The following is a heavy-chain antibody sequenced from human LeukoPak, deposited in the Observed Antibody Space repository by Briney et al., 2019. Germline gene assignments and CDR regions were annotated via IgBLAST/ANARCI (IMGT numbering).Heavy chain of an antibody. CDR2: ISSSSSSI. V-gene: IGHV3-21*01. D-gene: IGHD3-22*01. J-gene: IGHJ4*02. CDR3: ARDVSYDSSGSPFDY. CDR1: GFSFSGHS. Sequence: GGSLRLSCAASGFSFSGHSMNWVRQAAGKGLEWVSSISSSSSSIYYADSVKGRFTMSRDNTKNSLSLQMNSLRAEDTAVYYCARDVSYDSSGSPFDYWGQGTLVTVSS.